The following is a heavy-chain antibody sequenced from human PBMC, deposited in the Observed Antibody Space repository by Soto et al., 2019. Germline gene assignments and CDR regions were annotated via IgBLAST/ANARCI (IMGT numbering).Heavy chain of an antibody. Sequence: SETLSLTCTVSGGSLSSYYWSWIRPPPGKGLDWIGYIYYTGTTNYNPSLKSRVTISVDTSKNQFSLKLSSVTTADTAVYYCARHPGYYDILSGYTTYYFDYWGQGTLVTVSS. CDR2: IYYTGTT. CDR3: ARHPGYYDILSGYTTYYFDY. V-gene: IGHV4-59*01. J-gene: IGHJ4*02. D-gene: IGHD3-9*01. CDR1: GGSLSSYY.